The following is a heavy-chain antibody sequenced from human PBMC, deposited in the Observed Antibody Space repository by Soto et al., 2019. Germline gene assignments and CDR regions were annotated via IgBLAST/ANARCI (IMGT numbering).Heavy chain of an antibody. CDR2: IHHSGST. CDR1: GGSVTISNW. CDR3: ARGGYYFYMDV. Sequence: QVQLQESGPGLVKPSGTLSLTCAVSGGSVTISNWWSWVRQTPGKGLEWIGQIHHSGSTNYNPFLTSRVTISVDKSKNQFSLEMKSVTAADTAVYYCARGGYYFYMDVWGKGTTVTVSS. V-gene: IGHV4-4*02. D-gene: IGHD1-26*01. J-gene: IGHJ6*03.